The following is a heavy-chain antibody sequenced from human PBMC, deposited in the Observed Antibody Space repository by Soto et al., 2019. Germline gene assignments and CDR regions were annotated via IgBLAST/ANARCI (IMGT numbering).Heavy chain of an antibody. CDR3: ARGLLVLWFGERRKNAFDI. D-gene: IGHD3-10*01. CDR2: IKHSGST. CDR1: GGYFSGYY. V-gene: IGHV4-34*01. J-gene: IGHJ3*02. Sequence: QVQLQQWGAGLLKPSETLSLTCAVYGGYFSGYYWSWIRQPPGKGLEWIGEIKHSGSTNYTPSLKSRVTISVDTSKHHFYMKLSSVTAADTAVYYCARGLLVLWFGERRKNAFDIWGQGTMVTVSS.